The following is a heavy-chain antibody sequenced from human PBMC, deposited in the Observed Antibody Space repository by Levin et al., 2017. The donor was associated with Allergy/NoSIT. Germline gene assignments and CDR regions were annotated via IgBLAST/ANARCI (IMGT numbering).Heavy chain of an antibody. CDR1: GLSLSTSRVG. CDR3: AHRRPPLAGDWFDP. V-gene: IGHV2-5*02. Sequence: QTLSLTCTFSGLSLSTSRVGVGWIRQPPTKALEWLALIYWEDDKYYNPSLESRLTITKDTATNQVVLTMTNMDPADTATYYCAHRRPPLAGDWFDPWGQGLLVTVSS. CDR2: IYWEDDK. J-gene: IGHJ5*02.